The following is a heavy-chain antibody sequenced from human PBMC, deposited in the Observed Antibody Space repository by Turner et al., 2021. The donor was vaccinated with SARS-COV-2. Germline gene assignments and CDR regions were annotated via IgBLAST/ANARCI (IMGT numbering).Heavy chain of an antibody. D-gene: IGHD6-19*01. CDR3: ANDIRTTPIAVAGRGAFDI. CDR2: ISGSGGST. CDR1: GFTFSSYA. Sequence: EVQLLESGGGLVQPGGSLRLSCAASGFTFSSYAMSWLRQAQGKGLEWVSAISGSGGSTFYADSVKGRFTISRDDSKNTLYLQMNSLRAEDTAVYYCANDIRTTPIAVAGRGAFDIWGQGTMVTVSS. V-gene: IGHV3-23*01. J-gene: IGHJ3*02.